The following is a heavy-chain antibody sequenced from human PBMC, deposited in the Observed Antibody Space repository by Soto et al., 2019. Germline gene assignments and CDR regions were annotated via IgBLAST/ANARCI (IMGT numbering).Heavy chain of an antibody. D-gene: IGHD3-10*01. V-gene: IGHV3-23*01. J-gene: IGHJ4*02. CDR1: GFTFSSYA. CDR2: ISGSGGST. CDR3: AKSERPYYYGSGSYYSYYFDY. Sequence: GGSLRLSCAASGFTFSSYAMSWVRQAPGKGLEWVSAISGSGGSTYYADTVKGRFTISRDNSKNTLYLQMNSLRAEDTAVYYCAKSERPYYYGSGSYYSYYFDYWGQGTLVTVSS.